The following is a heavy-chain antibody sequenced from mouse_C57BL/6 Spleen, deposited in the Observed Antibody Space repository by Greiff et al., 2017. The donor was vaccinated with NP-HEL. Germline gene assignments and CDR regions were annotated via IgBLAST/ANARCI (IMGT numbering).Heavy chain of an antibody. J-gene: IGHJ4*01. Sequence: VQVVESGAELAKPGASVKLSCKASGYTFTSYWMHWVKQRPGQGLEWIGYINPSSGYTKYNQKFKDKATLTADKSSSTAYMQLSSLTYEDSAVYYCANYYAHYYAMDYWGQGTSVTVSS. CDR1: GYTFTSYW. CDR3: ANYYAHYYAMDY. D-gene: IGHD1-1*01. CDR2: INPSSGYT. V-gene: IGHV1-7*01.